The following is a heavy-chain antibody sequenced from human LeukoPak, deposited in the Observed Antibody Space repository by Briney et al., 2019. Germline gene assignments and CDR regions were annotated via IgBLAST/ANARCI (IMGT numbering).Heavy chain of an antibody. J-gene: IGHJ6*03. D-gene: IGHD6-6*01. CDR3: ARFAQLDYYYYYMDV. Sequence: ASVKVSCKASGYTFTSYGISWVRQPPGQGLEWMGWISAYNGNTNYAQKLQGRVTMTTDTSTSTAYMELRSLRSDDTAVYYCARFAQLDYYYYYMDVWGKGTTVTVSS. V-gene: IGHV1-18*01. CDR2: ISAYNGNT. CDR1: GYTFTSYG.